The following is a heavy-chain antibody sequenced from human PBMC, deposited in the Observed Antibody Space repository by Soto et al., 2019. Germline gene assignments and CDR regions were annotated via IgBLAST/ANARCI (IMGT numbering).Heavy chain of an antibody. J-gene: IGHJ4*02. CDR1: GFTFSSYA. CDR3: AKGIRYNWNYATLDY. Sequence: GGSLRLSCAASGFTFSSYAMSWVRQAPGKGLEWVSAISGSGGSTYYADSVKGRFTISRDNSKNTLYLQMNSLRAEDTAVYYCAKGIRYNWNYATLDYWGQGTLVTVSS. D-gene: IGHD1-7*01. V-gene: IGHV3-23*01. CDR2: ISGSGGST.